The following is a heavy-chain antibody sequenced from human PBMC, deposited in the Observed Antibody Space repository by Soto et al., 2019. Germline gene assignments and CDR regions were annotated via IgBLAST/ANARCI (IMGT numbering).Heavy chain of an antibody. CDR2: IIPIFGTA. J-gene: IGHJ6*02. CDR1: GGPFSSYA. D-gene: IGHD6-13*01. CDR3: ASVSIAAAGYYYYYGMDV. Sequence: GASVKVSCKASGGPFSSYAISWVRQAPGQGLEWMGGIIPIFGTANYAQKFQGRVTITAGESTSTAYMELSSLRSEDTAVYYCASVSIAAAGYYYYYGMDVWGQGTTVTVSS. V-gene: IGHV1-69*13.